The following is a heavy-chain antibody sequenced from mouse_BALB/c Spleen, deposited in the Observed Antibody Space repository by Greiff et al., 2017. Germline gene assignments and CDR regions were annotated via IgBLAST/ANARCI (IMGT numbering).Heavy chain of an antibody. J-gene: IGHJ4*01. D-gene: IGHD1-1*01. CDR1: GFSLTSYG. Sequence: VHLVESGPDLVAPSQSLSITCTASGFSLTSYGVHWVRQPPGKGLEWLVVIWSDGSTTYNSALKSRLSISKDNSKSQVFLKMNSLQTDDTAMYYCARHDYYGSRWAMDYWGQGTSVTVSS. CDR3: ARHDYYGSRWAMDY. CDR2: IWSDGST. V-gene: IGHV2-6-2*01.